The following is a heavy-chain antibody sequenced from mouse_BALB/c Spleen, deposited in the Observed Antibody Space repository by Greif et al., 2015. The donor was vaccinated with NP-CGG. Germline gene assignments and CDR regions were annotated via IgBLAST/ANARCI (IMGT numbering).Heavy chain of an antibody. CDR1: GFNIKDYY. CDR3: ARFGYDDGDY. CDR2: IDPENGNT. J-gene: IGHJ2*01. Sequence: EVKLVESGAELVRPGALVKLSCKASGFNIKDYYMHWVKQRPEQGLEWIGWIDPENGNTIYDPKFQGKASITADTSSNTAYLQLSSLTSEDTAVYYCARFGYDDGDYWGQGTTLTVAS. V-gene: IGHV14-1*02. D-gene: IGHD2-2*01.